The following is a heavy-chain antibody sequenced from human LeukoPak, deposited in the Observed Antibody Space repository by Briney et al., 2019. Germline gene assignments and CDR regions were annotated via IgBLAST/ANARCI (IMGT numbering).Heavy chain of an antibody. CDR3: ARTLENYYYYGMDV. J-gene: IGHJ6*02. Sequence: GGSLRLSCAASGFTFSDYYMSWIRQAPGKGLEWVSYISSGGSTIYYADSVKGRFTISRDNAKNSLYLQMNSLRAEDTAVYYCARTLENYYYYGMDVWGQGTTVTVSS. CDR2: ISSGGSTI. V-gene: IGHV3-11*01. D-gene: IGHD3-3*01. CDR1: GFTFSDYY.